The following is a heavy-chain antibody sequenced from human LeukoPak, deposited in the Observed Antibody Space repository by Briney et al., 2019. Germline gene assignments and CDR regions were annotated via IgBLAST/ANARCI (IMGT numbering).Heavy chain of an antibody. CDR1: GYTFTSYG. J-gene: IGHJ4*02. D-gene: IGHD3-10*01. CDR2: ISAYNGTT. Sequence: GASVKVSCKASGYTFTSYGTIWLPQAPGQCLEWMRLISAYNGTTNYAQKLQGRVTMTTDTSPTTPYMELTSLSPDATAVYYCARSRFGESPPDYWGPGTLVTVSS. V-gene: IGHV1-18*01. CDR3: ARSRFGESPPDY.